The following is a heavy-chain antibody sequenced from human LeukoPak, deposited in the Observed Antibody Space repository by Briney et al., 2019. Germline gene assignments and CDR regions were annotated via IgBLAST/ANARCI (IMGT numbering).Heavy chain of an antibody. D-gene: IGHD7-27*01. CDR2: IHHSGNS. J-gene: IGHJ5*02. CDR3: TRGHWGLQS. Sequence: PSETLSLTCTVSGASVTDYYWSWIRQSPGKGLEWISYIHHSGNSDYNPSLTSRVTTSLDTSKNQFSLNLISVTAADTAVYYCTRGHWGLQSWSQGTLVTVSS. V-gene: IGHV4-59*02. CDR1: GASVTDYY.